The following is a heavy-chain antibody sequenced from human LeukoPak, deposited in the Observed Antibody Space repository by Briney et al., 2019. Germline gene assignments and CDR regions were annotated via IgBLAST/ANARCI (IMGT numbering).Heavy chain of an antibody. D-gene: IGHD3-10*01. CDR3: AKVMVRGVIGFDAFDI. J-gene: IGHJ3*02. CDR1: GFTFSSCG. Sequence: GGSLRLSCAASGFTFSSCGMHWVRQAPGKGLEWVAFIWYDGSNKYYADSVKGRFTISRDNSKNTLYLQMNSLRAEDTAAYYCAKVMVRGVIGFDAFDIWGQGTMVTVSS. V-gene: IGHV3-30*02. CDR2: IWYDGSNK.